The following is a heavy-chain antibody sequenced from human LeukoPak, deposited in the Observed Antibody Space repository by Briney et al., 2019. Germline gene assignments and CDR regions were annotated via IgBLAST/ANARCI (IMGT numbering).Heavy chain of an antibody. CDR2: IYYSGST. J-gene: IGHJ3*02. Sequence: SETLSLTCTVSGGSITSTNSSLYYWGWIRQPPGKGLEWIGSIYYSGSTYYNPSLKSRVTISIDTSKSQFSLKLSSVTAADTAVYYCARFISAPEWLADAFDIWGQGTMVTVSS. V-gene: IGHV4-39*07. D-gene: IGHD6-19*01. CDR1: GGSITSTNSSLYY. CDR3: ARFISAPEWLADAFDI.